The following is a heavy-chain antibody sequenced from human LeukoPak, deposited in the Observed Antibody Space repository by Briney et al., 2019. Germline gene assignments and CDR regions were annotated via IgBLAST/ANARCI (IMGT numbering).Heavy chain of an antibody. D-gene: IGHD2-15*01. CDR1: GYTFTSYY. V-gene: IGHV1-46*01. CDR3: AREDCSGGSCHWFDP. CDR2: INPSGGST. J-gene: IGHJ5*02. Sequence: ASVKVSCKASGYTFTSYYMHWVRQAPGQGLEWMGIINPSGGSTTYAQKFQGRVTMTRDTSTSTVYMELSSLRSEDTAVYYCAREDCSGGSCHWFDPWGQGTLVTVSS.